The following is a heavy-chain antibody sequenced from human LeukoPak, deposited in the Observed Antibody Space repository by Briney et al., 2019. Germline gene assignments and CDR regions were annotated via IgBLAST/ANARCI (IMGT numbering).Heavy chain of an antibody. J-gene: IGHJ3*02. CDR3: ARGDRDYGDYGDDSADI. CDR2: IYYSGST. D-gene: IGHD4-17*01. V-gene: IGHV4-31*03. Sequence: SETLSLTCTVSGGSISSGGYYWGWIRQHPGKGLEWIGYIYYSGSTYYNPSLKSRVTISVDTSKNQFSLKLSSVTAADTAVYYCARGDRDYGDYGDDSADIWGQGTMVTVSS. CDR1: GGSISSGGYY.